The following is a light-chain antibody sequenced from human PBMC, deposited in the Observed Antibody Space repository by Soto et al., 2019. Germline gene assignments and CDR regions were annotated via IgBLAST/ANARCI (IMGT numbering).Light chain of an antibody. CDR3: SSFSRRSTRDV. J-gene: IGLJ1*01. CDR2: EVS. Sequence: QSALTQPASVSGSPGQSITISCTGTSSDIGGYNHVSWYQQHPGKAPKLIIYEVSARPSGVSNHFSGSKSGNTASLTISGLQAEDEADYYCSSFSRRSTRDVVGTGTKVTVL. V-gene: IGLV2-23*02. CDR1: SSDIGGYNH.